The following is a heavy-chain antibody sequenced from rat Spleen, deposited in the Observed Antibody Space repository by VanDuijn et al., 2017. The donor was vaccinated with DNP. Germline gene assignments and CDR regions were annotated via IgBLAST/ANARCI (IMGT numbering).Heavy chain of an antibody. CDR2: INKDSKII. CDR3: VREDKGVDA. CDR1: GFNFKDYW. J-gene: IGHJ4*01. Sequence: EVQLVESGGGLVQPGRSLKLSCAASGFNFKDYWMGWVRQAPGKGLEWIGEINKDSKIIKYSPSLKDKFTISRDNAQNTLYLQMNKLGSEDTAIYYCVREDKGVDAWGQGTSVTVSS. D-gene: IGHD2-2*01. V-gene: IGHV4-2*01.